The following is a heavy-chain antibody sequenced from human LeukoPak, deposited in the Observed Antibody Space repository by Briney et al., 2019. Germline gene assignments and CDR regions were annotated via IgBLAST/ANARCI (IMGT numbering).Heavy chain of an antibody. CDR3: AKDGRISAAIFPYYYMDV. D-gene: IGHD2-2*01. Sequence: PGGSLRLSCAASGFTFSIYGMHWVRQAPGKGLEWVAFIRYDGSNKYYADSVKGRFTISRDNSKNTLYLQMNSLRAEDTAVYYCAKDGRISAAIFPYYYMDVWGKGTTVTVSS. CDR2: IRYDGSNK. CDR1: GFTFSIYG. V-gene: IGHV3-30*02. J-gene: IGHJ6*03.